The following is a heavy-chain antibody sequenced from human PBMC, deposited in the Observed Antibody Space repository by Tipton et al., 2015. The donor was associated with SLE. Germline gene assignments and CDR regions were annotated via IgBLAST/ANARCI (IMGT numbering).Heavy chain of an antibody. J-gene: IGHJ5*02. CDR2: IYSRGST. CDR3: ARERITNVRGVVFAFDP. CDR1: GGSISSGNYY. Sequence: TLSLTCTVSGGSISSGNYYWTWIRQPAGKGLEWIGRIYSRGSTNYNLSLKSRVTISADTSQNQFSLNLRSVTAADTAVYYCARERITNVRGVVFAFDPWGQGTLVTVSS. D-gene: IGHD3-10*01. V-gene: IGHV4-61*02.